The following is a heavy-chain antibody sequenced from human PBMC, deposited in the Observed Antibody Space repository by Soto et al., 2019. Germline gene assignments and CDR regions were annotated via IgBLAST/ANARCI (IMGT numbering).Heavy chain of an antibody. V-gene: IGHV4-38-2*01. J-gene: IGHJ4*02. Sequence: SETLSLTCAVSGDSISSGYYWAWIRQPPGKGLEWIGSIYHSVTTYYNPSLKSRVTISVDTSKNQFSLKLSSVTAADSAVYYCARTHNVGSYPFWGQGTLVTVCS. CDR3: ARTHNVGSYPF. CDR2: IYHSVTT. CDR1: GDSISSGYY. D-gene: IGHD2-21*01.